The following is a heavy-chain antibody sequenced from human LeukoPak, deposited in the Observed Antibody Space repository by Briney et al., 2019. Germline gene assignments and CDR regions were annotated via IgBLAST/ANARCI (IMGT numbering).Heavy chain of an antibody. V-gene: IGHV3-30*02. CDR1: GFTFSSYG. Sequence: GGSLRLSCAASGFTFSSYGMHWVRQAPGKGLEWVAFIRYDGSNKYYADSVKGRFTISRDNSKNTLYLQMNSLRAEDTAVYYCARGYGGKHYYYYYMDVWGKGTTVTVSS. CDR3: ARGYGGKHYYYYYMDV. J-gene: IGHJ6*03. D-gene: IGHD4-23*01. CDR2: IRYDGSNK.